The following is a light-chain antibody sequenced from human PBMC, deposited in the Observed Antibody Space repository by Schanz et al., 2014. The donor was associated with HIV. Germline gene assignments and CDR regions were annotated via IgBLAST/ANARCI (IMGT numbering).Light chain of an antibody. CDR1: SSDVGGYNY. CDR2: DVS. V-gene: IGLV2-14*03. CDR3: SSYTSSSTPVV. J-gene: IGLJ2*01. Sequence: QSALTQPASVSGSPGQSITISCTGTSSDVGGYNYVSWYHQPPGKAPKLMIYDVSNRPSGVSNRFSGSKSGNTASLTISGLQAEDEADYYCSSYTSSSTPVVLGGGTKLTVL.